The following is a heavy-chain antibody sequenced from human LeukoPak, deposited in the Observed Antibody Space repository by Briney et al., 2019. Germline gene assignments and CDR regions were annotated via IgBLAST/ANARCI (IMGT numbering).Heavy chain of an antibody. D-gene: IGHD5-12*01. CDR1: GGSISRYY. J-gene: IGHJ4*02. V-gene: IGHV4-59*01. CDR3: ARDVGGYEHDY. Sequence: PSETLSLTCTVSGGSISRYYWSWIRQPPVKGLEWIGYIFYRGTTNYNPSLKSQVTISVDTSRTQFSLKLSSVTAADTAVYYCARDVGGYEHDYWGQGTLVTVSS. CDR2: IFYRGTT.